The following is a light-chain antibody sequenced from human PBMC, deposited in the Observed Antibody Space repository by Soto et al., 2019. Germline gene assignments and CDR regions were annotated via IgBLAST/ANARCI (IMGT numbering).Light chain of an antibody. CDR3: QTWDAGILV. CDR2: RNSDGSH. CDR1: SGHNNYA. Sequence: QPVLTQSPSASASLGASVKLTCTLNSGHNNYAIAWHQQQPEKGPRYLMRRNSDGSHNKGDGIPDRFSGSSSGAERYLIISRLHFEDEADYYCQTWDAGILVFGTGTKLTVL. V-gene: IGLV4-69*01. J-gene: IGLJ1*01.